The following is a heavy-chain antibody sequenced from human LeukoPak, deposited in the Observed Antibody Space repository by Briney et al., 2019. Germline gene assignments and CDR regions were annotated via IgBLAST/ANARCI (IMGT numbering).Heavy chain of an antibody. V-gene: IGHV3-11*04. CDR3: ARDRSSGWYGANDH. Sequence: PGGSLRLSCAASGFTFSDYYMSWIRQAPGKGLEWVSYISPSGTTIYYADSVKGRFTISRDNAKNSLYLQMNTLRAEDTAVYYCARDRSSGWYGANDHWGQGTLVTVSS. CDR2: ISPSGTTI. D-gene: IGHD6-19*01. CDR1: GFTFSDYY. J-gene: IGHJ5*02.